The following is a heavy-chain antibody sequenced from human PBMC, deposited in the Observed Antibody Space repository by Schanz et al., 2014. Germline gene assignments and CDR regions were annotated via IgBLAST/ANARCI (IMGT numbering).Heavy chain of an antibody. CDR2: TSNDGSFT. CDR3: VRDTDYYFDY. J-gene: IGHJ4*02. CDR1: GFTFSDSW. V-gene: IGHV3-74*01. Sequence: EVQLVESGGGFVQPGGSLRLSCAASGFTFSDSWMHWVRQAPGKGLVWVSRTSNDGSFTTFADSVKGRFTISRDNAKNTLYLQMNSLRAEDTAVYYCVRDTDYYFDYWGQGTLVTVSS.